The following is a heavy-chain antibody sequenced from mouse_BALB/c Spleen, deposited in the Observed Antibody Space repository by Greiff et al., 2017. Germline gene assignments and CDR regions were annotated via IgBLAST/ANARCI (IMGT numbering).Heavy chain of an antibody. Sequence: VQLQQSGAELVRSGASVKLSCTASGFNIKDYYMHWVKQRPEQGLEWIGWIDPENGDTEYAPKFQGKATMTADTSSNTAYLQLSSLTSEDTAVYYCNAWGGLRWRMDYWGQGTSVTVSS. D-gene: IGHD2-4*01. V-gene: IGHV14-4*02. CDR2: IDPENGDT. CDR1: GFNIKDYY. J-gene: IGHJ4*01. CDR3: NAWGGLRWRMDY.